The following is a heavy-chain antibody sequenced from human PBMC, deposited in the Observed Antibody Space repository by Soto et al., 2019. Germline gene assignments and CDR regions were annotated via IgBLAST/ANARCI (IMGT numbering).Heavy chain of an antibody. Sequence: EVQLVESGGGLVQPGGSLRLSCAASGFTFSSYWMHWVRQVPGKGLVWVSRIKSDASTIMYADSVKGRFTISRDNAKNTLYLQVNSLRPEYTAVYYCVRGGSANYYGRFDSWGQGTLVTVSS. CDR1: GFTFSSYW. V-gene: IGHV3-74*03. CDR3: VRGGSANYYGRFDS. D-gene: IGHD1-26*01. CDR2: IKSDASTI. J-gene: IGHJ4*02.